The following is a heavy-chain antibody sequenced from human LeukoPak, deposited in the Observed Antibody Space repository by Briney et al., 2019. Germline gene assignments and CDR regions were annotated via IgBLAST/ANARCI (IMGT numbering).Heavy chain of an antibody. Sequence: SETLPLTCAVYIESFSGYYWTWIRQPPGKGLEWIGETTHSGSTNYNPSLKSRVTISEDTSKNQFSLKLSSLIAADTAVYYCARARGDLSLDYWGRGTPVTVSS. CDR2: TTHSGST. CDR1: IESFSGYY. V-gene: IGHV4-34*01. J-gene: IGHJ4*02. D-gene: IGHD2-21*02. CDR3: ARARGDLSLDY.